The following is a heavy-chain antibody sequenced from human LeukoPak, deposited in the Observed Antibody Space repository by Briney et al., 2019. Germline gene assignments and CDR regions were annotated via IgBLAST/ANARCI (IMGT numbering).Heavy chain of an antibody. Sequence: GGSLRLSCAASGFTFSRYWVHWVRQAPGKGLVWVSRMNTDGSRIDYADSVKGRFTISRDNAKSTLYLQMNSLGAEDTAVYSCASDFTGRDDYWGQGTLVTVSS. CDR2: MNTDGSRI. CDR3: ASDFTGRDDY. D-gene: IGHD2-8*02. J-gene: IGHJ4*02. V-gene: IGHV3-74*01. CDR1: GFTFSRYW.